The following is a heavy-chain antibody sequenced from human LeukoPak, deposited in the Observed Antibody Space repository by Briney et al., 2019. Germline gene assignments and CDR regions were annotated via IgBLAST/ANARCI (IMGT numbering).Heavy chain of an antibody. J-gene: IGHJ4*02. V-gene: IGHV5-51*01. CDR3: AGDRGLTAYYFDF. CDR1: GYSFTSYW. Sequence: GESLKISCKASGYSFTSYWIGWVRQMPGKGLEWMGIIYPGDSDTRYSPSFQGQVTISADKSISTAYLQWSSLKASDTAMYYCAGDRGLTAYYFDFWGQGTLVTVSS. D-gene: IGHD3-10*01. CDR2: IYPGDSDT.